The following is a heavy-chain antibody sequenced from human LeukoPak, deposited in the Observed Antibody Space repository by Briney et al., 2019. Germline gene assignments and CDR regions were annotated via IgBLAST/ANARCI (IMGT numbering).Heavy chain of an antibody. D-gene: IGHD1-26*01. CDR1: GGSISHYY. J-gene: IGHJ4*02. V-gene: IGHV4-59*01. CDR3: ARGPGSYDFGY. Sequence: SETLSLTCSVSGGSISHYYWSWIRQPPGKGLEWIGHIYKSGSTNYNPSLKSRVTISVDTSKNQFSLKLSSVSAADTAVYYCARGPGSYDFGYWGQGTLVTVSS. CDR2: IYKSGST.